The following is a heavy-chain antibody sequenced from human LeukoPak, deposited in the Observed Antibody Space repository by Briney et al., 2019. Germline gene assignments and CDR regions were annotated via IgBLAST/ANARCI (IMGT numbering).Heavy chain of an antibody. CDR1: GFAFSSYW. V-gene: IGHV3-7*01. J-gene: IGHJ4*02. Sequence: PGGSLRLSCAASGFAFSSYWMTWVRPAPGKWLEWVANIKQDGSEKYYVDSVKGRLTVSRDNAENSLYVQMNSLRAEDAAVYYCARHRGTYYDYWGQGTLVTVSS. D-gene: IGHD1-26*01. CDR2: IKQDGSEK. CDR3: ARHRGTYYDY.